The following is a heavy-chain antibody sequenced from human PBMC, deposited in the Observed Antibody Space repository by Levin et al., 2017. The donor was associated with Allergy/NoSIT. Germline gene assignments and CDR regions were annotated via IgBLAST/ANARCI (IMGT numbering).Heavy chain of an antibody. Sequence: TGGSLRLSFAASGFTFSSYGMHWVRQAPGKGLEWVAVIWYDGSNKYYADSVKGRFTISRDNSKNTLYLQMNSLRAEDTAVYYCARAPQWPVRRDYFDYWGQGTLVTVSS. CDR2: IWYDGSNK. J-gene: IGHJ4*02. CDR3: ARAPQWPVRRDYFDY. D-gene: IGHD6-19*01. CDR1: GFTFSSYG. V-gene: IGHV3-33*01.